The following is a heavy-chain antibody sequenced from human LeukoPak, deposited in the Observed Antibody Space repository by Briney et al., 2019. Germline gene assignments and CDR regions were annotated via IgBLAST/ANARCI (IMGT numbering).Heavy chain of an antibody. CDR1: GGSISSSY. Sequence: SETLSLTCTVSGGSISSSYWTWIRQPPGKGLEWIGYIYYSGSTNYNPSLKSRVTISVDTSKNQFSLKLSSVTAADTAVYYCARRPDWGYYFDYWGQGTLVTVSS. V-gene: IGHV4-59*08. CDR2: IYYSGST. D-gene: IGHD7-27*01. CDR3: ARRPDWGYYFDY. J-gene: IGHJ4*02.